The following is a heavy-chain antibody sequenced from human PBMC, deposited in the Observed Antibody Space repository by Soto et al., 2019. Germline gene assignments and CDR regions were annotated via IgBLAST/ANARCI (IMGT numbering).Heavy chain of an antibody. J-gene: IGHJ6*02. CDR1: GFTFSSYG. CDR2: ISYDGSNK. CDR3: AKDLLGPGREYGIDV. Sequence: QVQLVESGGGVVQPGRSLRLSCAASGFTFSSYGMHWVRQAPGKGLEWVAVISYDGSNKYYADSVKGRFTISRDNSKNPLYLQMNSLRAEDTAVYYCAKDLLGPGREYGIDVWGQGTTVTVSS. V-gene: IGHV3-30*18. D-gene: IGHD7-27*01.